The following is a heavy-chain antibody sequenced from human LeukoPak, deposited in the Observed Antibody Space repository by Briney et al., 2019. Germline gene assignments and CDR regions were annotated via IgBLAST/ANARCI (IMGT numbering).Heavy chain of an antibody. Sequence: GGSLRLSCAASGFTFSDHYIDWVRQAPGKGLEWVGRTRNKDNSYTTEYAASVKGRFTISRDDSKNSLYLQMNSLKTEDTAVYYCARQLCTNGICYRHFDYWGQGTLVTVSS. D-gene: IGHD2-8*01. J-gene: IGHJ4*02. CDR2: TRNKDNSYTT. CDR3: ARQLCTNGICYRHFDY. V-gene: IGHV3-72*01. CDR1: GFTFSDHY.